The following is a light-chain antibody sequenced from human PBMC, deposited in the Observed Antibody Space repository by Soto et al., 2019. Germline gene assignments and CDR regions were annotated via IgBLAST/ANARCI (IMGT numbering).Light chain of an antibody. Sequence: QSVLTHAPSVSGAPGQRFSISCTGISSNIGAGYDVHWYQRLPGTAPKVLIYGNTNRPSGVPDRFSGSKSDTSASLAITGLQAEDEADYYCQSYDSSLITYVFGTGTKVTGL. CDR3: QSYDSSLITYV. CDR2: GNT. V-gene: IGLV1-40*01. J-gene: IGLJ1*01. CDR1: SSNIGAGYD.